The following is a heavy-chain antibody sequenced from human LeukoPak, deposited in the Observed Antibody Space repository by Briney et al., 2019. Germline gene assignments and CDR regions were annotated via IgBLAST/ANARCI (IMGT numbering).Heavy chain of an antibody. J-gene: IGHJ4*02. V-gene: IGHV3-74*01. Sequence: GGSLRLSCVASGFTFSSYWMHWVRQAPGKGLVWVSRINSDWSSTSYADSVKGRFTISRDNAKNTLYLQMNSLRAEDTAVYYCARDICSGGSCYYDYWGQGTLVTVSS. D-gene: IGHD2-15*01. CDR3: ARDICSGGSCYYDY. CDR2: INSDWSST. CDR1: GFTFSSYW.